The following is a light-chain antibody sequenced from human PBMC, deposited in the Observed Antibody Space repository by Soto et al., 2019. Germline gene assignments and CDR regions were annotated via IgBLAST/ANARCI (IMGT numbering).Light chain of an antibody. Sequence: DVVMTQSPDSLAVSLGERATINCKSSQSVLYTSNNKNYLAWYQQKPGQPPKLLISWASSREFGVPDRFSGSGSGTDFTLTINSLQADDVAVYFCQQYYSTPYTFGQGTKLEIK. V-gene: IGKV4-1*01. J-gene: IGKJ2*01. CDR3: QQYYSTPYT. CDR1: QSVLYTSNNKNY. CDR2: WAS.